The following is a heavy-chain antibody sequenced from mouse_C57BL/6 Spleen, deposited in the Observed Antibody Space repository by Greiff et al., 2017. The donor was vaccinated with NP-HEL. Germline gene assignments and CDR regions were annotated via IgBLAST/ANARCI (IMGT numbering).Heavy chain of an antibody. CDR2: IYPGSGNT. CDR1: GYTFTDYY. CDR3: ARYDYGGPWFAY. V-gene: IGHV1-76*01. J-gene: IGHJ3*01. Sequence: QVQLKQSGAELVRPGASVKLSCKASGYTFTDYYINWVKQRPGQGLEWIARIYPGSGNTYYNEKFKGKATLTAEKSSSTAYMQLSSLTSEDSAVYFCARYDYGGPWFAYWGQGTLVTVSA. D-gene: IGHD2-4*01.